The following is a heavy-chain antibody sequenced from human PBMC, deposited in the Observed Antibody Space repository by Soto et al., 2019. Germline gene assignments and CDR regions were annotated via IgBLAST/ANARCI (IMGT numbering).Heavy chain of an antibody. D-gene: IGHD3-10*01. CDR1: GFAFSTFD. V-gene: IGHV3-23*01. Sequence: RLSCAGSGFAFSTFDIHWVRQAPGKGLEWVSAISGSGGSTYYADSVKGRFTISRDNSKNTLYLQMNSLRAEDTAVYYCAKDSRIGLIWCGEVLQFDYWGQGTLVTVSS. CDR3: AKDSRIGLIWCGEVLQFDY. J-gene: IGHJ4*02. CDR2: ISGSGGST.